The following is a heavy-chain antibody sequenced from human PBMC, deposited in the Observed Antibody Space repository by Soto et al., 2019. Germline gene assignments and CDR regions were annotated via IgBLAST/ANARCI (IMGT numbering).Heavy chain of an antibody. CDR3: ARDPDEYSSSRYLDY. D-gene: IGHD6-13*01. Sequence: QVQLVESGGGVVQPGRSLRLSCAASGFTFSSYAMHWVRQAPGKGLEWVAVISYDGSNKYYADSVKGRFTISRDNSKNTLYLQMNSLRAEDTAMYYCARDPDEYSSSRYLDYWGQGTLVTVSS. V-gene: IGHV3-30-3*01. CDR2: ISYDGSNK. CDR1: GFTFSSYA. J-gene: IGHJ4*02.